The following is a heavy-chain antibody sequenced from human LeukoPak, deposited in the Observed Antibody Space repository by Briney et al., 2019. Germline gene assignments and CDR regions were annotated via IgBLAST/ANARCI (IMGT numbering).Heavy chain of an antibody. Sequence: GGSLRLSCAGSGFTFSSYWMSWVRQAPGKGLEWVANIKQDGSEKYYVDSVKGRFTISRDNAKNSLYLQMNSLRAEDTAVYYCARDHPPLYYYDSSGSIDYWGQGTLVTVSS. D-gene: IGHD3-22*01. CDR2: IKQDGSEK. CDR3: ARDHPPLYYYDSSGSIDY. CDR1: GFTFSSYW. V-gene: IGHV3-7*01. J-gene: IGHJ4*02.